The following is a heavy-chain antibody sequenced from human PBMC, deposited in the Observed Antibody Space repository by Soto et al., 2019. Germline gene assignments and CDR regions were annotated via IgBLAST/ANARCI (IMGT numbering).Heavy chain of an antibody. CDR3: AEDSYYHDSTGYYIFDY. Sequence: GGSLRLSCAASGFTFSSYAMHWVRQAPGKGLEWVTAISYDGSNKYYADSVKGRFTISRDNSKNTLYLQMTSLRAEDTAVYYCAEDSYYHDSTGYYIFDYWGQGTLVTVPS. V-gene: IGHV3-30*04. J-gene: IGHJ4*02. D-gene: IGHD3-22*01. CDR2: ISYDGSNK. CDR1: GFTFSSYA.